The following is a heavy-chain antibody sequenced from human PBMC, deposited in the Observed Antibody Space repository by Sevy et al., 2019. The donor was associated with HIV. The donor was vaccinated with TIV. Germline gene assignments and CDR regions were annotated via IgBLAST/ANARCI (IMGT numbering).Heavy chain of an antibody. CDR2: ISGSGGST. D-gene: IGHD2-2*01. J-gene: IGHJ3*02. CDR3: AKEVGDIVVVPAAGAHDAFDI. Sequence: GGSLRLSCAASGFTFSSYAMSWVRQAPGKGLEWVSAISGSGGSTYYADSVKGRFTISRDNSKNTLYLKMNSLRAEDTAVYYCAKEVGDIVVVPAAGAHDAFDIWGQGTMVTVSS. V-gene: IGHV3-23*01. CDR1: GFTFSSYA.